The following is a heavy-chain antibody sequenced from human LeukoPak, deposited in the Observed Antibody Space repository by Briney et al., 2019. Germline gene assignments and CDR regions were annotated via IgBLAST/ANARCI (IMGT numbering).Heavy chain of an antibody. CDR3: AKDLLYYDSSGGAFDY. CDR2: ISYDGSNK. CDR1: GFTFSSYG. Sequence: GRSLRLSCAASGFTFSSYGMHWVRQAPGKGLEWVAVISYDGSNKYYADSVKGRFTISRDNSENTLYLQMNSLRAEDTAVYYCAKDLLYYDSSGGAFDYWGQGTLVTVSS. J-gene: IGHJ4*02. D-gene: IGHD3-22*01. V-gene: IGHV3-30*18.